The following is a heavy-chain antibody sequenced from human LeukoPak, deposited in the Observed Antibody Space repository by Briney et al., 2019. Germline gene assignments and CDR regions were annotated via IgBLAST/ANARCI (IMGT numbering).Heavy chain of an antibody. CDR1: GFTFSRHG. V-gene: IGHV3-30*02. D-gene: IGHD2-15*01. Sequence: GGSLRLSCAASGFTFSRHGMHWVRQAPGKGLVWVAFIRYDGSDKYYADSVKGRFTISRDNSENTLYLQMNSLGPEDTAVYYCAKGFYYCSDGCPQYYYYMDVWGKGTTVIVSS. CDR3: AKGFYYCSDGCPQYYYYMDV. J-gene: IGHJ6*03. CDR2: IRYDGSDK.